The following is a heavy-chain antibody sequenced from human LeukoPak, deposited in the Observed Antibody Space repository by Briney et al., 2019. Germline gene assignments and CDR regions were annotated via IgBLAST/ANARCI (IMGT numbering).Heavy chain of an antibody. CDR3: ARRSGGFDF. Sequence: SETLSLTCAVSGGSISSNNWWSWVRQSPEKGLEWIGETYHSGATNYNPSLKNRVSIFIDKSKSQFSLTLRSLTAADTAIYYCARRSGGFDFWGQGTLVTVSS. J-gene: IGHJ4*02. D-gene: IGHD3-10*01. V-gene: IGHV4-4*02. CDR1: GGSISSNNW. CDR2: TYHSGAT.